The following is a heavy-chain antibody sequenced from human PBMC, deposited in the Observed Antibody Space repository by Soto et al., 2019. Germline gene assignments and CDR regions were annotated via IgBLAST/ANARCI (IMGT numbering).Heavy chain of an antibody. J-gene: IGHJ3*02. V-gene: IGHV3-33*01. CDR1: GFTFSSYG. CDR2: IWYDGSNK. D-gene: IGHD5-12*01. Sequence: PGWALRLSCAASGFTFSSYGMHWVRQAPGKGLEWVAVIWYDGSNKYYADSVKGRFTISRDNSKNTLYLQMNSLRAEDTAVYYCARGEMATITPAAFDIWGQGTMVTVSS. CDR3: ARGEMATITPAAFDI.